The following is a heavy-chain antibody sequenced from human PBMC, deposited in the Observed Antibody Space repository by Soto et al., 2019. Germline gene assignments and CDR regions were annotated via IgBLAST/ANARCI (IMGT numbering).Heavy chain of an antibody. J-gene: IGHJ6*02. CDR1: GVSISSSNW. V-gene: IGHV4-4*02. CDR2: IYHSGST. CDR3: ARGGLASGYYYYYGVDV. Sequence: SETLSLTCAVSGVSISSSNWWSWVRQPPGKGLEWIGEIYHSGSTNYNPSLKSRVTISVDKSKNQFSLKLSSVTAADTAVYYCARGGLASGYYYYYGVDVWGQGTTVTVSS. D-gene: IGHD3-22*01.